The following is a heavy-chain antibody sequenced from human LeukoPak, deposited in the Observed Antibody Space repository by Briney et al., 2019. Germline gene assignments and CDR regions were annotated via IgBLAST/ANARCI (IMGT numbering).Heavy chain of an antibody. CDR3: ARLPRNTYPGYPFDS. D-gene: IGHD3-9*01. V-gene: IGHV4-4*08. CDR1: GGSISSYL. J-gene: IGHJ4*02. Sequence: PSETLSLTCTVSGGSISSYLWSWIRQPPGRGLGWIGIIYTSGSTNYSPSLKSRVTISVNASKKQFSLKLNAVTAADTAPYYCARLPRNTYPGYPFDSWGQGTLVTVSS. CDR2: IYTSGST.